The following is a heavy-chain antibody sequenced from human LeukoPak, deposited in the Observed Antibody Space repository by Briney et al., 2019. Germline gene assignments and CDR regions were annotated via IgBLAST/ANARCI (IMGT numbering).Heavy chain of an antibody. V-gene: IGHV3-23*01. CDR1: GLTFSSYV. J-gene: IGHJ3*02. CDR3: AKQSGSSWYGNTFDI. D-gene: IGHD6-13*01. Sequence: GGSVTHSCAASGLTFSSYVMRWVRPAPGKGLEWVSAISVSGDSTYYADDVQGRFTFSRDNSKNTLYLQMNSLRAEDTAVYYCAKQSGSSWYGNTFDIWGHGRNVAVSS. CDR2: ISVSGDST.